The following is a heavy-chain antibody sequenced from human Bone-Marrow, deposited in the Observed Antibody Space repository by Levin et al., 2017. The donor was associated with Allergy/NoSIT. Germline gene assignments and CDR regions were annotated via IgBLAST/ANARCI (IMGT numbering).Heavy chain of an antibody. CDR3: ARERSGGSLFDI. CDR2: ILPIFGTT. CDR1: GGNFNSYF. D-gene: IGHD2-15*01. Sequence: KISCKASGGNFNSYFMSWVRQVPGQGLEWMGGILPIFGTTKIAQKFQGRVTLTADKATDTSYMELRSLRSDDTAVYYCARERSGGSLFDIWGQGAMVTVSS. J-gene: IGHJ3*02. V-gene: IGHV1-69*06.